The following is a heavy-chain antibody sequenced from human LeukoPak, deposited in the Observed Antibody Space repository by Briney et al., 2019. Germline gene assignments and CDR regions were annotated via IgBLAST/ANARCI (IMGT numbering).Heavy chain of an antibody. CDR2: IYYSGST. J-gene: IGHJ6*03. CDR3: ARDSSLEDTAMVYYYYMDV. D-gene: IGHD5-18*01. Sequence: SETLSLTCTVSGGSISSGGYYWSWIRQHPGKGLEWIGYIYYSGSTYYNPSLKSRVTISVDTSKNQFSLKLSSVTAADTAVYYCARDSSLEDTAMVYYYYMDVWGKGTTVTVSS. V-gene: IGHV4-31*03. CDR1: GGSISSGGYY.